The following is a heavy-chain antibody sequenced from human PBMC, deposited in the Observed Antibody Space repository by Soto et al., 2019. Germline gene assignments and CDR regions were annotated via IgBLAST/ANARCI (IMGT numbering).Heavy chain of an antibody. Sequence: ASVKVSCKVSGYTLTELSMHWVLQAPGKGLEWMGGFDPEDGETIYAQKFQGRVTMTEDTSTDTAYMELSSLRSEDTAVYYCATGGYSNSWPDYWGQGTLVTVSS. CDR2: FDPEDGET. J-gene: IGHJ4*02. CDR1: GYTLTELS. D-gene: IGHD6-13*01. CDR3: ATGGYSNSWPDY. V-gene: IGHV1-24*01.